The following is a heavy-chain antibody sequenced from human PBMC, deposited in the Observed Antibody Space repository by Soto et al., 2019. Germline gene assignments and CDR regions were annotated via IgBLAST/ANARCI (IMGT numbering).Heavy chain of an antibody. Sequence: SETLSLTCTVSGGSISSSSYYWGWIRQPPGKGLEWIGSIYYSGSTYYNPSLKSRVTISVDTSKNQFSLKLSSVTAADTAVYYCARHITMVRGVIITFHYYYGMDVWGQGTTVTVSS. CDR2: IYYSGST. V-gene: IGHV4-39*01. D-gene: IGHD3-10*01. J-gene: IGHJ6*02. CDR1: GGSISSSSYY. CDR3: ARHITMVRGVIITFHYYYGMDV.